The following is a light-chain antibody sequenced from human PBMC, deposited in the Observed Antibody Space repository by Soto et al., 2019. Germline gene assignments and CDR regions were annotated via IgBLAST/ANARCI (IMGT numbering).Light chain of an antibody. CDR2: DVS. CDR3: SSYAGTHIV. J-gene: IGLJ1*01. Sequence: QSVLTQPRSVSGSPGQSVAISCTGTSSDVGGYNYVSWYQQHPGKAPKLMIYDVSKRPSGVPDRFSGSKSGNSASLTISGLQAADEADYYCSSYAGTHIVFGTGTKVTGL. CDR1: SSDVGGYNY. V-gene: IGLV2-11*01.